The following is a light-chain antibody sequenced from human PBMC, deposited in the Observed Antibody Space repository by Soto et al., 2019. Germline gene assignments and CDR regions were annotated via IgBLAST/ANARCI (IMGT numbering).Light chain of an antibody. CDR2: EVS. CDR3: SSYTSSSVV. J-gene: IGLJ2*01. CDR1: SSDVGGYDY. V-gene: IGLV2-14*01. Sequence: QSVLTQPASVSGSPGQSITISCTGTSSDVGGYDYVSWYQQYPGKAPKLMIYEVSDRPSGVSHRFSGSKSGNTASLTISGLQAEDESDYYCSSYTSSSVVLGGGTKVTVL.